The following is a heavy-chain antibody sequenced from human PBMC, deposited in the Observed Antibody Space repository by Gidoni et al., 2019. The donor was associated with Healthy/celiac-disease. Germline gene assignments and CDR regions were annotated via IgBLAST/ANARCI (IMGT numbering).Heavy chain of an antibody. V-gene: IGHV3-30*02. CDR1: GFTFSSYG. CDR3: AKEVEDFWSGYLYGCRGCGMDV. J-gene: IGHJ6*02. Sequence: QVQLVESGGGVVQPGGSLRLSCAASGFTFSSYGMHWVRQAPGKGLEWVAFIRYDGSNKYYADSVKGRFTISRDNSKNTLYLQMNSLRAEDTAVYYCAKEVEDFWSGYLYGCRGCGMDVWGQGTTVTVSS. D-gene: IGHD3-3*01. CDR2: IRYDGSNK.